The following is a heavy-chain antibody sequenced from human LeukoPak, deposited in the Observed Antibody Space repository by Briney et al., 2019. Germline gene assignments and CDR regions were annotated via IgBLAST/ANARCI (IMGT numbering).Heavy chain of an antibody. CDR2: IYYSGIT. D-gene: IGHD3-22*01. CDR1: GDSVSRSDSY. V-gene: IGHV4-39*01. CDR3: ARRRYYDGSGYLE. Sequence: KPSETVSLXCSVSGDSVSRSDSYWDWIRQPPGKGLEWIGTIYYSGITYCSPSLKSRVTMSVDPSNNQFSLNLRSVTAADTALYYCARRRYYDGSGYLEWGQGTLLSVSS. J-gene: IGHJ1*01.